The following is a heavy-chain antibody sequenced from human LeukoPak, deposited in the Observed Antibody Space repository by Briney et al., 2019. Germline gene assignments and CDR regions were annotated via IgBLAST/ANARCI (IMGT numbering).Heavy chain of an antibody. J-gene: IGHJ5*02. D-gene: IGHD2-2*01. Sequence: ASVKVSCKASGYTFTGYYMHWVRQAPGQGLEWMGWINPSSGGTNYAQKFQGRVTMTRDTSISTAYVELSRLRSDDTAVYYCARAPGYCSSTSCQSRIWFDPWGQGTLVTVSS. CDR1: GYTFTGYY. V-gene: IGHV1-2*02. CDR3: ARAPGYCSSTSCQSRIWFDP. CDR2: INPSSGGT.